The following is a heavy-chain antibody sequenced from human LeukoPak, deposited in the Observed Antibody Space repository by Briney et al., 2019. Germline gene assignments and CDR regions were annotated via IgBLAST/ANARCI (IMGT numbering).Heavy chain of an antibody. CDR2: IYYSGST. D-gene: IGHD2-2*01. J-gene: IGHJ4*02. CDR3: ASVGANIVVVPAANVGY. CDR1: GGSISSSSYY. V-gene: IGHV4-39*01. Sequence: PSETLSLTCTVSGGSISSSSYYWGWIRQPPGKGLEWIGSIYYSGSTYYNPSLKSRVTISVDTSKNQFSLKLSSVTAADTAVYYCASVGANIVVVPAANVGYWGQGTLVTVSS.